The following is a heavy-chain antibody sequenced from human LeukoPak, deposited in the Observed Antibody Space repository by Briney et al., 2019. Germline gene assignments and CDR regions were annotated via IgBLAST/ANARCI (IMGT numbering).Heavy chain of an antibody. CDR1: GGSIRSSSAY. D-gene: IGHD5-18*01. V-gene: IGHV4-39*01. Sequence: RSSETLSLTCTVSGGSIRSSSAYWGWIRQPPGKGLEWIGSIYYSKNTYYNPSLKSRVTISADTSKNQFSLTLGSVSATDTAVYYCVSPRGFSYGYFDYWGQGTLVTVSS. CDR2: IYYSKNT. CDR3: VSPRGFSYGYFDY. J-gene: IGHJ4*02.